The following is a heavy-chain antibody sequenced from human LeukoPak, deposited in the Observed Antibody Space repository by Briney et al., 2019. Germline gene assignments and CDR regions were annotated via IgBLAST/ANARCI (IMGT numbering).Heavy chain of an antibody. CDR2: ISSSGSTI. J-gene: IGHJ3*02. CDR1: GFTFSDYY. Sequence: GGSLRLSCAASGFTFSDYYMSWIRQAPGKGLEWVSYISSSGSTIYYADSVKGRFTISRDNAKNSLFLQMNSLRAEDTAVYYCEGIKDFVDATDAFDIGGQGTMVTVS. V-gene: IGHV3-11*04. CDR3: EGIKDFVDATDAFDI. D-gene: IGHD3-16*02.